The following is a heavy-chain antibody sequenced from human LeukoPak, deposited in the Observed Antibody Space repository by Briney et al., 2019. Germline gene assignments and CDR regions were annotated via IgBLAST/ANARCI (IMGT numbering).Heavy chain of an antibody. J-gene: IGHJ4*02. CDR3: AREPGEVAFDY. CDR1: GFTFSSYG. CDR2: ISYDGSNK. V-gene: IGHV3-30*03. Sequence: GGSLRLSCAASGFTFSSYGMHWVRQAPGKGLEWVAVISYDGSNKYYADSVKGRFTISRDNSKNTLYLQMNSLRAEDTAVYYCAREPGEVAFDYWGQGTLVTVSS. D-gene: IGHD2-15*01.